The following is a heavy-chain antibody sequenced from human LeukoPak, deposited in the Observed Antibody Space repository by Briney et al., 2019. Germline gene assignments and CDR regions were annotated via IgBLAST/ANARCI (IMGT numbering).Heavy chain of an antibody. CDR2: ISYDGSNK. CDR1: GFTFSSYA. J-gene: IGHJ4*02. V-gene: IGHV3-30-3*01. CDR3: AKDGTIFGVVIIAD. D-gene: IGHD3-3*01. Sequence: GGSLRLSCAASGFTFSSYAMHWVRQAPGKGLEWVAVISYDGSNKYYADSVKGRFTISRDNSKNTLFLQMNSLRADDTAVYYCAKDGTIFGVVIIADWGQGTLVSVSS.